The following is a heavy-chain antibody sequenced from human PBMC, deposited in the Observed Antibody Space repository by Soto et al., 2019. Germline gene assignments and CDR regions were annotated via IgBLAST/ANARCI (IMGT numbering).Heavy chain of an antibody. CDR3: ARSGCSRTSCYDY. D-gene: IGHD2-15*01. CDR2: VSHDGIST. J-gene: IGHJ4*02. V-gene: IGHV3-64*01. CDR1: GFTFSNYA. Sequence: GGTLRLSCAASGFTFSNYAMHWVRQAPGKGLEYVSDVSHDGISTYYANSVKGRFTVCRENSKNTLFLQMGSLRVEDTAIYYCARSGCSRTSCYDYWGQGTLVTVSS.